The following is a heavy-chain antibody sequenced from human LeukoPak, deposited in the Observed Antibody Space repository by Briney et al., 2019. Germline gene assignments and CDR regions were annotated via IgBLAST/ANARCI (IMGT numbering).Heavy chain of an antibody. CDR1: GFTFSSYS. D-gene: IGHD6-19*01. J-gene: IGHJ4*02. CDR2: ISSSSSYI. Sequence: GGSLRLSCAASGFTFSSYSMNWVRQAPGKGLEWVSSISSSSSYIYYADSMKGRFTISRDNAKNSLYLQMNSLRAEDTAVYYCARDFGAVAGSSDYWGQGTLVTVPS. V-gene: IGHV3-21*01. CDR3: ARDFGAVAGSSDY.